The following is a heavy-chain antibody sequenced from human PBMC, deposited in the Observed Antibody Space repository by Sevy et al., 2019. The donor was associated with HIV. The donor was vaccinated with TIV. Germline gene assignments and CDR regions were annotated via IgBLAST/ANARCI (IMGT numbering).Heavy chain of an antibody. J-gene: IGHJ4*02. CDR1: GFTFGDYC. CDR3: TRWKAAQSIFDY. V-gene: IGHV3-49*04. Sequence: GGSLRLSCTASGFTFGDYCMSWVRQAPGKGLEWVAFLKSDLYGGTVDHAASVRGRFVISRDDSKTIAYLQMNDLKTEDTGVYYCTRWKAAQSIFDYWGQGALVTVSS. D-gene: IGHD6-13*01. CDR2: LKSDLYGGTV.